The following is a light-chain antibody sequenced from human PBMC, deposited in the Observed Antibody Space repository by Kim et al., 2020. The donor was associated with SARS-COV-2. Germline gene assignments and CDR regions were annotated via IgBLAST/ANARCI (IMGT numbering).Light chain of an antibody. Sequence: ASTGDRVIITCRASQDITSYLGWYQQKPGKAPKLLIYAASTLQSGVPSRFSGSGSGTEFTLTISCLQSEDFATYYCQQYYSYPRTFGQGTKVDIK. CDR1: QDITSY. J-gene: IGKJ1*01. CDR3: QQYYSYPRT. CDR2: AAS. V-gene: IGKV1-8*01.